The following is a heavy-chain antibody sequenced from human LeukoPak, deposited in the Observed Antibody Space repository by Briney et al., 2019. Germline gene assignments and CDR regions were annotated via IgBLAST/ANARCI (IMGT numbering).Heavy chain of an antibody. J-gene: IGHJ4*02. CDR3: ANHPGGSFDY. D-gene: IGHD3-16*01. V-gene: IGHV3-23*01. CDR2: ISGTDDNT. Sequence: GGSLRLSCAASGLTVSNNYMSWVRQAPGKGLEWVSGISGTDDNTYYADSVKGRFTIFRDNSKDILYLYMSSLRAEDTAMYYCANHPGGSFDYWGQGTLVAVSS. CDR1: GLTVSNNY.